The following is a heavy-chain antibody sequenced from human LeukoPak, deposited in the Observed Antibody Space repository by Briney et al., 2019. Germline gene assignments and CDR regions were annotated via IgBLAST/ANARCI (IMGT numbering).Heavy chain of an antibody. J-gene: IGHJ4*02. CDR2: ISSSSSTI. V-gene: IGHV3-48*01. CDR1: GFTFSSYS. CDR3: ARDYRSSSGWTVDY. D-gene: IGHD6-19*01. Sequence: GGSLRLSCAASGFTFSSYSMNWVRQAPGKGLEWVSYISSSSSTIHYADSVKGRFTISRDNAKNSLYLQMNSLRAEDTAVYYCARDYRSSSGWTVDYWGQGTLVTVSS.